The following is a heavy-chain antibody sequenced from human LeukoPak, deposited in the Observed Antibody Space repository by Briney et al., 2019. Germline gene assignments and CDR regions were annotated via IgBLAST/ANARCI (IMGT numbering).Heavy chain of an antibody. Sequence: GGSLRLSGAASGFTFSSYSMNWVRQAPGKGLEWVSSISSSSSYIYYADSVKGRFTISRDNSKNTLYLQMNSLRADDTAVYYCAKMGGSYYTVFDYWGQGTLVTVSS. V-gene: IGHV3-21*04. J-gene: IGHJ4*02. CDR2: ISSSSSYI. CDR1: GFTFSSYS. D-gene: IGHD1-26*01. CDR3: AKMGGSYYTVFDY.